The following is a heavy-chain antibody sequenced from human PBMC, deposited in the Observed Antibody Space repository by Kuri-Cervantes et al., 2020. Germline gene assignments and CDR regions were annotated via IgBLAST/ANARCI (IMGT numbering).Heavy chain of an antibody. J-gene: IGHJ4*02. CDR2: IYSGGST. CDR3: AREAPVVPAAHFDY. Sequence: GESLKISCAASGFTVSSNYMSWVRQAPGKGLEWVSVIYSGGSTCYADSVKGRFTISRDNSKNTLYLQMNSLRDEDTAVYYCAREAPVVPAAHFDYWGQGTLVTVSS. CDR1: GFTVSSNY. V-gene: IGHV3-66*01. D-gene: IGHD2-2*01.